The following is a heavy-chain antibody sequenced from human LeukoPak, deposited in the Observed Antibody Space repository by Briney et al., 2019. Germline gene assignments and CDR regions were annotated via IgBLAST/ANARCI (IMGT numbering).Heavy chain of an antibody. D-gene: IGHD3-10*01. Sequence: DPSETLSLTCTVSGGSISSSSYYWGWIRQPPGKGLEWIGSIYYSGSTYYNPSLKSRVTISVDTSKDQFSLKLSSVTAADTAVYYCVRVSGPWAVPDYWGQGTLVTVSS. V-gene: IGHV4-39*07. J-gene: IGHJ4*02. CDR3: VRVSGPWAVPDY. CDR1: GGSISSSSYY. CDR2: IYYSGST.